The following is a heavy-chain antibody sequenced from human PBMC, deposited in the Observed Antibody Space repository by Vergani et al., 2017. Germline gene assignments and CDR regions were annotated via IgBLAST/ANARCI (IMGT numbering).Heavy chain of an antibody. Sequence: VQLVESGGGLIQPGGSLRLSCAASGFTVSSNYMSWVRQAPGKGLEWIGEINHSGSTNYNPSLKSRVTISVDTSKNQFSLKLSSVTAADTAVYYCARGGYGGNSGMVSAFDIWGQGTMVTVSS. CDR3: ARGGYGGNSGMVSAFDI. CDR2: INHSGST. D-gene: IGHD4-23*01. CDR1: GFTVSSNY. J-gene: IGHJ3*02. V-gene: IGHV4-34*01.